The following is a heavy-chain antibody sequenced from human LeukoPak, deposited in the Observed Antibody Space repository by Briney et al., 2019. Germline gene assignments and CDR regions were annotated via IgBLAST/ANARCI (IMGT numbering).Heavy chain of an antibody. CDR1: GGCISSGGYY. CDR2: IYYSGST. Sequence: SETLSLTCTVSGGCISSGGYYWSWIRQHPGKGLEWIGYIYYSGSTYYNPSLKSRVTISVDTSKNQFSLKPSSVTAADTAVYYCARARYCSSTSCDDWFDPWGQGTLVTVSS. J-gene: IGHJ5*02. D-gene: IGHD2-2*01. CDR3: ARARYCSSTSCDDWFDP. V-gene: IGHV4-31*03.